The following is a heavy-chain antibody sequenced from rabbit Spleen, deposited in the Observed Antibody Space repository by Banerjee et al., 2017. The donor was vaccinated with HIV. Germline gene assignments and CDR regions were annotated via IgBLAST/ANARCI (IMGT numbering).Heavy chain of an antibody. CDR3: ARDTSSSFSSYGMDL. D-gene: IGHD1-1*01. CDR2: IDTGSRDFT. Sequence: QEQLEESGGGLVKPEGSLTLTCIASGVSFSGDSYMCWVRQAPGKGLEWIACIDTGSRDFTYYASWAKGRFTISKTSSTTVTLQMTSLTAADTATYFCARDTSSSFSSYGMDLWGPGTLVTVS. CDR1: GVSFSGDSY. J-gene: IGHJ6*01. V-gene: IGHV1S45*01.